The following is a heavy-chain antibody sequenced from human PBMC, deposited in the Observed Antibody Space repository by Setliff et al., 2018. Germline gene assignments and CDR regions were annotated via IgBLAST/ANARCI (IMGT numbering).Heavy chain of an antibody. Sequence: ASVKVSCKASGYTFTSYDINWVRQATGQGLEWMGWMNPNSGNTGYAQKFQGRVTITTDESTSTAYMELSSLRSEDTALYYCARSYGSGSYHYYYGMDVWGQGTTVTVS. J-gene: IGHJ6*02. CDR1: GYTFTSYD. CDR2: MNPNSGNT. D-gene: IGHD3-10*01. CDR3: ARSYGSGSYHYYYGMDV. V-gene: IGHV1-8*03.